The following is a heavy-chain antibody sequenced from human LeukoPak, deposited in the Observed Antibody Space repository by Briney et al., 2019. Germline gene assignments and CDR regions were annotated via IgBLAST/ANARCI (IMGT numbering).Heavy chain of an antibody. CDR1: GYSINNGYY. D-gene: IGHD3-10*01. Sequence: SETLSLTCTVSGYSINNGYYWAWIRQPPGKGLECIGNIYHSGSTNYNPSLKSRVTISVDTSKNQFSLKLSSVTAADTAVYYCARVLLWFGALDYWGQGTLVTVSS. J-gene: IGHJ4*02. V-gene: IGHV4-38-2*02. CDR2: IYHSGST. CDR3: ARVLLWFGALDY.